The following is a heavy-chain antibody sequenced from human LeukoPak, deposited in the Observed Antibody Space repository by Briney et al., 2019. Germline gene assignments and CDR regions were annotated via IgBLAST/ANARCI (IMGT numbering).Heavy chain of an antibody. CDR3: ARDRGSYCSSTSCYAAFDI. V-gene: IGHV4-34*01. D-gene: IGHD2-2*01. Sequence: SETLSLTCAVYGGSFSGYYWSWIRQPPGKGLEWIGEINHSGSTNYNPSLKSRVTISVDTSKNQFSLKLSSVTAADTAVYYCARDRGSYCSSTSCYAAFDIWGQGTMVTVSS. CDR1: GGSFSGYY. CDR2: INHSGST. J-gene: IGHJ3*02.